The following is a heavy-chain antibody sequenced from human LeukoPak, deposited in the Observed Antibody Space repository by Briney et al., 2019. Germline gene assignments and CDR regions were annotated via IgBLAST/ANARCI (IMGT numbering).Heavy chain of an antibody. CDR2: IYYSGST. Sequence: SETLSLTCTVSGGSISSSSYYWGWIRQPPGKGLEWIGSIYYSGSTYYNPSLKSRVTISVDTSKNQFSLKLSSVTAADTAVYYCARKTWSGHIDYWGQGTLVAVSS. CDR1: GGSISSSSYY. V-gene: IGHV4-39*07. CDR3: ARKTWSGHIDY. J-gene: IGHJ4*02. D-gene: IGHD3-3*01.